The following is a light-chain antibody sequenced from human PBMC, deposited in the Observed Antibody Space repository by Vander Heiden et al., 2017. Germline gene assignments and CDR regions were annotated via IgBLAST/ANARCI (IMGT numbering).Light chain of an antibody. V-gene: IGLV3-27*01. CDR1: VLAKNY. Sequence: SYELTQPSSVSVSPGQTARLTCTRGVLAKNYARWFQQQPAQAPVLVIYKDGERPAGIPERFSGSSSGTTVTLTISGAQVEDEADYYCYSAADNTVVFGGGTKLTVL. CDR3: YSAADNTVV. J-gene: IGLJ2*01. CDR2: KDG.